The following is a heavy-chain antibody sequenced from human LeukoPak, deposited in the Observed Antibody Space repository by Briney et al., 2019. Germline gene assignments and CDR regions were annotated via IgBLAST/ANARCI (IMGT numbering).Heavy chain of an antibody. J-gene: IGHJ4*02. V-gene: IGHV4-59*01. CDR1: GGSINSYY. CDR2: ISYSGST. Sequence: TSETLSLTCTVSGGSINSYYWSWIRQPPGKGLEWIGYISYSGSTNYNPSLKSRVTMSIDTSKNQFSLKLSSVTAADTAVYYCAREGGPYRPLDYSGQGTLVTVSS. CDR3: AREGGPYRPLDY.